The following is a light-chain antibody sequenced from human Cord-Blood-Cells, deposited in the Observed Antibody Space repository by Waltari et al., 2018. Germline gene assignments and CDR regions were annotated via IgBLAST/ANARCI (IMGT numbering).Light chain of an antibody. Sequence: DTQMTQSPPPLSASVEEKVPITCRASQSISSWLAWYQQKPGKAPKLLIYKASSLESGVPSRFSGSGSGTEFTLTISSLQPDDFATYYCQQYNSYSRTFGQGTKVEIK. CDR3: QQYNSYSRT. V-gene: IGKV1-5*03. CDR2: KAS. J-gene: IGKJ1*01. CDR1: QSISSW.